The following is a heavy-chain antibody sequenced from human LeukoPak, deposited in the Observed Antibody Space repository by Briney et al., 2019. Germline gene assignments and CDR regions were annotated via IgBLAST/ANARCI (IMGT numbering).Heavy chain of an antibody. V-gene: IGHV3-21*01. Sequence: AGGSLRLSCAASGFTFSCYSVNWVRQAPGKGLEWVSFIRSSSSYIYYADSVKGRFTISRDNAKNSLYLQMHSLTAEDTAVYYCASGHCSGTSCYGGDAFDFWGQGTMVTVSS. CDR3: ASGHCSGTSCYGGDAFDF. D-gene: IGHD2-2*01. CDR1: GFTFSCYS. CDR2: IRSSSSYI. J-gene: IGHJ3*01.